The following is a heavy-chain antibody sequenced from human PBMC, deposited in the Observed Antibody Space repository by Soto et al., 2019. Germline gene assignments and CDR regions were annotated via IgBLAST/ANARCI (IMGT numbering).Heavy chain of an antibody. Sequence: GGSLRLSCAVSGLTFSSYAMTWVRQAPGRGLEWVSTISGTGGSIYHADSVKGRFTISRDNSKNTLFLQMSSLRADDTAVYYCARAPGYCSGDSCYLYLDLWGRGTLVTVSS. CDR3: ARAPGYCSGDSCYLYLDL. V-gene: IGHV3-23*01. CDR1: GLTFSSYA. J-gene: IGHJ2*01. D-gene: IGHD2-15*01. CDR2: ISGTGGSI.